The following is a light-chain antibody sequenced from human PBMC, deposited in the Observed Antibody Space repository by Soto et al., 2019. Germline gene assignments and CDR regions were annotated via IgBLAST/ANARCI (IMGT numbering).Light chain of an antibody. J-gene: IGLJ1*01. CDR1: SSDVGGYNY. Sequence: QSALTQPAPVSGSPGQSITISCTGTSSDVGGYNYVSWYQQHPGKAPKLMIYDVNNRPSGVSYRFSGSKSGNTASLTISGLQAEDEADYYCSSYTSSSTLVFGTGTKVTVL. CDR3: SSYTSSSTLV. CDR2: DVN. V-gene: IGLV2-14*03.